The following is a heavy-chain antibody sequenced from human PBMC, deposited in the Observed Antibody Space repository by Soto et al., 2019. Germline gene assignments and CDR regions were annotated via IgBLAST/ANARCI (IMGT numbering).Heavy chain of an antibody. CDR2: ISYDGSNK. CDR3: ARERLELGLGAFDI. D-gene: IGHD1-7*01. V-gene: IGHV3-30-3*01. Sequence: QVQLVESGGGVVQPGRSLRLSCAASGFTFSSYAMHWVRQAPGKGLEWVAVISYDGSNKYYADSVKGRFTISRDNSKNTLYLQMNSLRAVDTAVYYSARERLELGLGAFDICGQGTMVTVSS. J-gene: IGHJ3*02. CDR1: GFTFSSYA.